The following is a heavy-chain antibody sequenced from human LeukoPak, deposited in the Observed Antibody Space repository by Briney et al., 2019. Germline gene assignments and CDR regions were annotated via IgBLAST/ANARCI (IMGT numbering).Heavy chain of an antibody. J-gene: IGHJ4*02. CDR2: IYTSGST. V-gene: IGHV4-4*07. CDR3: ARTYSNNRPFDY. Sequence: PSETVSLTCSVSGVSINSYYWRWLRQPAGQGRAGIGRIYTSGSTNYNPSLNSRVTMSVDASKNPFSLKRGSVTAADTAVYYCARTYSNNRPFDYWGQGTRVTVSS. CDR1: GVSINSYY. D-gene: IGHD6-13*01.